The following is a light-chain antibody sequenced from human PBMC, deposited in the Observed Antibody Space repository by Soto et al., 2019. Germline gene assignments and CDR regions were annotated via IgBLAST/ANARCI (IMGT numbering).Light chain of an antibody. CDR1: SSDVGLYNF. CDR2: DVT. J-gene: IGLJ2*01. V-gene: IGLV2-8*01. Sequence: QSALTQPPSASGSPGQSVTISCTGTSSDVGLYNFVSWYQQHPGKAPKLMIYDVTKRPSGDPDRFSGSKSGITASLTVSGLQAEDEADYYCSSYAGFNQVIFGGGTKLTVL. CDR3: SSYAGFNQVI.